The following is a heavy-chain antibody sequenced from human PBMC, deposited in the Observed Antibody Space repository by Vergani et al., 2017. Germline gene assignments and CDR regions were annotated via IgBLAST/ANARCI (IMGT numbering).Heavy chain of an antibody. CDR2: IYPGDSDT. D-gene: IGHD6-19*01. Sequence: EVQLVQSGAEVKKPGESLKISCKGSGYSFTSYWIGWVRQMPGKGLEWMGIIYPGDSDTRYSPSFPGQVTISADKSISTAYLQWSGLKAADTAMDDCARPKTEGWHPGPGNWYCDLWGRGTLVTVAS. V-gene: IGHV5-51*01. CDR1: GYSFTSYW. J-gene: IGHJ2*01. CDR3: ARPKTEGWHPGPGNWYCDL.